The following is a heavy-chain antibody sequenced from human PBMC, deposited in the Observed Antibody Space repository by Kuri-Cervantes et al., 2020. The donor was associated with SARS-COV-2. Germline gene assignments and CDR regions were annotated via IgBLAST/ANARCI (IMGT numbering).Heavy chain of an antibody. Sequence: ASVKVSCKASGYTFTSYGISWVRQAPGQGLEWMGWISAYNGNTNYAQKLQGRVTMTTDTSTSTAYMELRSLRSDDTAVYYCARDSIPTLGYCSSTSCCVPYNWFDPWGQGTLVTVSS. CDR3: ARDSIPTLGYCSSTSCCVPYNWFDP. V-gene: IGHV1-18*01. CDR2: ISAYNGNT. J-gene: IGHJ5*02. CDR1: GYTFTSYG. D-gene: IGHD2-2*01.